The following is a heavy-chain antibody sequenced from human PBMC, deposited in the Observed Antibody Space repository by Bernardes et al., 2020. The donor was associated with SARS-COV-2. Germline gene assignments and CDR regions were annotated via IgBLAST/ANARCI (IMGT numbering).Heavy chain of an antibody. CDR3: VIERPAGDY. Sequence: AGALRLACSASGFSFSNCFMHWVRQAPGKGLEYVSRISDNGGSTHYADSVKGRFTISRDNSKNTMYLQVSSLRIEDTAVYYCVIERPAGDYWGQGTLVTVSS. CDR1: GFSFSNCF. V-gene: IGHV3-64D*06. CDR2: ISDNGGST. J-gene: IGHJ4*02.